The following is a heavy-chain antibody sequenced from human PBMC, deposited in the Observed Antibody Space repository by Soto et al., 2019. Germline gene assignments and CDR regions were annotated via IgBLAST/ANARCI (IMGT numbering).Heavy chain of an antibody. CDR2: VIPVLDIA. J-gene: IGHJ4*02. CDR3: AKIPPRTTATAYDFDY. V-gene: IGHV1-69*13. CDR1: GDSFRNYG. D-gene: IGHD4-17*01. Sequence: AASGKVCCKASGDSFRNYGISWVGKGPGQGLGWVGGVIPVLDIADYAQKFQGRTTITADESTNTAYMGLSSLRSEDTAMYYCAKIPPRTTATAYDFDYWGQGTLVTVSS.